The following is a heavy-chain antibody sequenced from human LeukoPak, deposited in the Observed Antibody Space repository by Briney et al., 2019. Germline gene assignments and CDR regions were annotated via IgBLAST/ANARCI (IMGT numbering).Heavy chain of an antibody. D-gene: IGHD2-2*01. CDR2: IKQDGSEK. J-gene: IGHJ4*02. V-gene: IGHV3-7*05. CDR3: AKGGSPSCYSSSGY. CDR1: GFTFSSYW. Sequence: PGGSLRLSCAASGFTFSSYWMSWVRQAPGKGLEWVANIKQDGSEKYYVDSVKGRFTISRDNAKNSLYLQMNSLRGEDTAVYYCAKGGSPSCYSSSGYWGQGTLVTVSS.